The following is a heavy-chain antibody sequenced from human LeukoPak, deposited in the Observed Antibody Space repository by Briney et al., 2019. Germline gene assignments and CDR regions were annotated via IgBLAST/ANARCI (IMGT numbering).Heavy chain of an antibody. CDR1: GFTFSSYG. V-gene: IGHV3-33*01. CDR3: ARTNSFDY. J-gene: IGHJ4*02. CDR2: IWYNGSNK. Sequence: PGGSLRLSCAASGFTFSSYGMPWVRQGPGKGLEWVAVIWYNGSNKYYADSVRGRFTISRDISKNTLYLQMNSLRAEDTAVYYCARTNSFDYWGQGTLVTVSS.